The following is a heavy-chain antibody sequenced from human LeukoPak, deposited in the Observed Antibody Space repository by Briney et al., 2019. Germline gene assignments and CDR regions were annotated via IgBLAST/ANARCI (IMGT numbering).Heavy chain of an antibody. CDR2: INPNSGGT. D-gene: IGHD3-10*01. V-gene: IGHV1-2*02. CDR3: ARDLRFGEWKVQV. Sequence: ASVKVSCKASGYTVTGYYMHWVRQAPGQGREWRGWINPNSGGTNYAQKFQGRVTMTRDTSISTAYMELSRLRSGDTAVYYCARDLRFGEWKVQVWGQGTMVTVSS. J-gene: IGHJ3*01. CDR1: GYTVTGYY.